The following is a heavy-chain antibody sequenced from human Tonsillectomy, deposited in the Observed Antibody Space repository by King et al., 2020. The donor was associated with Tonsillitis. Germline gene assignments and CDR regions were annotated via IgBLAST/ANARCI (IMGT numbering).Heavy chain of an antibody. CDR2: IFVEDSDT. CDR1: GYTSTNYW. Sequence: QLVQSGAEVKKPGESLKISCKASGYTSTNYWIGWVRQMPGKGLEWMGLIFVEDSDTRYSPSFQGQVTISADKSTSTAYLQWRSLTSSDTAIYYCATEWAHDGFDYWGQGTQVTVSS. J-gene: IGHJ4*02. CDR3: ATEWAHDGFDY. D-gene: IGHD1-26*01. V-gene: IGHV5-51*03.